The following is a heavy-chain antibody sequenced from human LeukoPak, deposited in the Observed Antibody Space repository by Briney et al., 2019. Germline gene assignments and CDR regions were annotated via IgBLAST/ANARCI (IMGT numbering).Heavy chain of an antibody. V-gene: IGHV3-7*01. D-gene: IGHD6-19*01. Sequence: GGSLRLSCAASGFTFSSSWMSWVRQAPGKGLEWVANIKQDGSEKYYVDSVKGRFTISRDNAKNSLYLQMNSLRAEDTAVYYCAKSTAQWRSGYWGQGPWSPSPQ. CDR2: IKQDGSEK. CDR1: GFTFSSSW. CDR3: AKSTAQWRSGY. J-gene: IGHJ4*02.